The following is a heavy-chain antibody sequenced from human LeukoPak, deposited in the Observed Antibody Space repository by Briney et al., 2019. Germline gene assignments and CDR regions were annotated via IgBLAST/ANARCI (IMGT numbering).Heavy chain of an antibody. CDR2: IDPSDSYT. CDR1: GYSFTSYW. V-gene: IGHV5-10-1*01. Sequence: GESLKISCKGSGYSFTSYWISWVRQMPGKGLEWMGRIDPSDSYTNYSPSLQGPVTISADKSISTAYLQWSSLKAPDTAMYYCARSPGIAVAGTTYYGMDVWGQGTTVTVSS. J-gene: IGHJ6*02. D-gene: IGHD6-19*01. CDR3: ARSPGIAVAGTTYYGMDV.